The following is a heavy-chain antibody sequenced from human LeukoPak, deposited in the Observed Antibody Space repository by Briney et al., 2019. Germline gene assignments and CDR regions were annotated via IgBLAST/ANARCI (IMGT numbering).Heavy chain of an antibody. D-gene: IGHD3-22*01. CDR2: ISGSGGST. J-gene: IGHJ4*02. V-gene: IGHV3-23*01. CDR3: AKRYDSSGYYSYCFDY. Sequence: GGSLRLSCAASGFTFSSCAMSWVRQAPGKGLEWVSAISGSGGSTYYADSVKGRFTISRDNSKNTLYLQMNSLRAEDTAVYYCAKRYDSSGYYSYCFDYWGQGTLVTVSS. CDR1: GFTFSSCA.